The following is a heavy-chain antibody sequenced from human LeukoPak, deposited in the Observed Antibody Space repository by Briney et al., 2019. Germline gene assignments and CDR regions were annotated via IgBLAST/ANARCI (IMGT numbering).Heavy chain of an antibody. CDR1: GFAFSSYE. J-gene: IGHJ4*02. D-gene: IGHD4-17*01. CDR3: ARGSYGDYEKGFDY. CDR2: ISSSGSTI. Sequence: GGSLRLSCAASGFAFSSYEMNWVRQAPGKGLEWVSYISSSGSTIYYADSVKGRFTISRDNAKNSLYLQMNSLRAEDTAVYYCARGSYGDYEKGFDYWGQGTLVTVSS. V-gene: IGHV3-48*03.